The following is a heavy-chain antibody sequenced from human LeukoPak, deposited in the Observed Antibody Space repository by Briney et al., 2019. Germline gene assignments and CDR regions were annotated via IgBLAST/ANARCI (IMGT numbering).Heavy chain of an antibody. CDR2: MYSGGST. D-gene: IGHD1-1*01. J-gene: IGHJ6*02. CDR1: GLTQNRNL. Sequence: GGSLRLSCTPSGLTQNRNLVTGAPDSPGGGGVGVSAMYSGGSTFYADSVRGRFNISRDNSKKTMFLQMSSLRVEDAAVYYCASSGTASRGAMDVWGQGTTVTVSS. CDR3: ASSGTASRGAMDV. V-gene: IGHV3-66*01.